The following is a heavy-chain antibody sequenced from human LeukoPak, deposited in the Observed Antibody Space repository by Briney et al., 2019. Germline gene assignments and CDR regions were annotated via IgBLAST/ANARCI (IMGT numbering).Heavy chain of an antibody. CDR2: INHSGST. CDR1: GGSFSGYY. D-gene: IGHD6-13*01. CDR3: ARDSSSWYSHDY. Sequence: SETLSLTCAVYGGSFSGYYWSWIRQPPGKGLEWIGEINHSGSTNYNPSLKGRVTISVDSSKNQFSLKLSSVTAADTAVYYCARDSSSWYSHDYWGQGTLVTVSS. J-gene: IGHJ4*02. V-gene: IGHV4-34*01.